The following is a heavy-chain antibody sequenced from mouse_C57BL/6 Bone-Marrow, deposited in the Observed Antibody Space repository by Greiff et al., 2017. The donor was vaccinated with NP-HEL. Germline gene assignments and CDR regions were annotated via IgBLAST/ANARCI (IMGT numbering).Heavy chain of an antibody. CDR1: GFTFSDYG. V-gene: IGHV5-17*01. J-gene: IGHJ2*01. Sequence: EVQLVESGGGLVKPGGSLKLSCAASGFTFSDYGMHWVRQAPEKGLEWVAYISSGSSTIYYADTVKGRFTISRDNAKNTLFLQMTSLRSEDTAMYYCARQLRSRPYYFDYWGQGTTLTVSS. CDR2: ISSGSSTI. D-gene: IGHD3-2*02. CDR3: ARQLRSRPYYFDY.